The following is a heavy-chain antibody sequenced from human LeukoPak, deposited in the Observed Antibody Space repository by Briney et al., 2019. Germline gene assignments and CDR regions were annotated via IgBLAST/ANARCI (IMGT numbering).Heavy chain of an antibody. CDR2: INPNSGGT. Sequence: ASVKVSRKASGYTFTGYYMHWVRQAPGQGLEWMGWINPNSGGTNYAQKFQGRVTMTRDTSISTAYMELSRLRSDDTAVYYCAREVGATENLMWFDPWGQGTLVTVSS. V-gene: IGHV1-2*02. CDR1: GYTFTGYY. CDR3: AREVGATENLMWFDP. D-gene: IGHD1-26*01. J-gene: IGHJ5*02.